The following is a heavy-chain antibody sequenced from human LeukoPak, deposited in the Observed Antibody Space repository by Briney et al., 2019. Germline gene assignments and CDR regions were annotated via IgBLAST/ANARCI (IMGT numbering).Heavy chain of an antibody. D-gene: IGHD3-10*01. CDR3: ARDLSPVVRASPMGY. Sequence: GGSLRLSCAASGFTFSVAAMTWVRQAPGKGLEWVSLIGASGESTYYADSVKGRFTISRDNSKNTLYLQMNSLRAEDTAVYYCARDLSPVVRASPMGYWGQGTPVTVSS. CDR1: GFTFSVAA. J-gene: IGHJ4*02. CDR2: IGASGEST. V-gene: IGHV3-23*01.